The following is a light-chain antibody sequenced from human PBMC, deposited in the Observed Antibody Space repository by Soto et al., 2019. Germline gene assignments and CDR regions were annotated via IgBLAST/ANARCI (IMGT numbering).Light chain of an antibody. CDR1: QGIGDT. CDR3: QQDTDWPPIT. Sequence: EILLAHYTANLSLSPEEGTSRCCTASQGIGDTLAWYQQKPGQTPRLLIYDKSIRATGGPARFSGSRSGAEFTLTISSLQSQDFAVYYCQQDTDWPPITFGQGTRLEIK. J-gene: IGKJ5*01. V-gene: IGKV3-15*01. CDR2: DKS.